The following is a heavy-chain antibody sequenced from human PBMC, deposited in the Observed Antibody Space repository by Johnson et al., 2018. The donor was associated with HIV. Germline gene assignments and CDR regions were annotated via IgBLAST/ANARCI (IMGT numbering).Heavy chain of an antibody. CDR1: GFTFSSYP. D-gene: IGHD2-21*01. J-gene: IGHJ3*02. V-gene: IGHV3-30*04. CDR2: ISSDGSKK. Sequence: VQLVESGGGVVQPGRSLRLSCAVSGFTFSSYPMHWVRQATGKGLEWVAVISSDGSKKYYVDSVKGRFTISRDNSKNTLYLQMNSLSSEDTAVYYCARGGGCGGDCYSGYDAFDIWGQGTKVTV. CDR3: ARGGGCGGDCYSGYDAFDI.